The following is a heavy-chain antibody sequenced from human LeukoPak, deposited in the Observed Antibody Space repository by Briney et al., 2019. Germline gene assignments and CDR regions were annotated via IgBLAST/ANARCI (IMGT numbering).Heavy chain of an antibody. CDR1: GYTFTSYD. CDR3: ARNFDYDSSGYLGFHWFDL. CDR2: MNPNSGNT. J-gene: IGHJ5*02. V-gene: IGHV1-8*01. Sequence: GASVKVSCKASGYTFTSYDINWVRQATGQGLEWMGWMNPNSGNTGYAQKFQGRVTMTRNTSISTAYMELSSLRSEDTAVYYCARNFDYDSSGYLGFHWFDLWGQGTLVTVSS. D-gene: IGHD3-22*01.